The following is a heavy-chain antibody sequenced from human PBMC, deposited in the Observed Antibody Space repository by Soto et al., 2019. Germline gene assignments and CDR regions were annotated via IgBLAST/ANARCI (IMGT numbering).Heavy chain of an antibody. V-gene: IGHV1-18*01. J-gene: IGHJ6*02. CDR2: INAYNGNT. D-gene: IGHD3-9*01. CDR1: GYRFTSYG. Sequence: GASVKVSCKASGYRFTSYGIGWVRQAPGQGLEWMGWINAYNGNTNYAQNLQGRVTLTTDTSTSTAYMELRSLRSNDTAVYYCAFLPYFDILTGYYTHLIDYGMDVWGQGTTVTVSS. CDR3: AFLPYFDILTGYYTHLIDYGMDV.